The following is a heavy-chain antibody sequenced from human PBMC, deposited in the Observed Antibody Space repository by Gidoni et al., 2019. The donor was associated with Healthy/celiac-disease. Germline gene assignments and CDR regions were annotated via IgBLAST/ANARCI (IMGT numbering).Heavy chain of an antibody. CDR2: IYYSGST. Sequence: QVQLQESGPGLVKPSETLSLTCTVSGGSISSYYWSWIRQPPGKGLEWIGYIYYSGSTNYNPSLKSRVTISVDTSKNQFSLKLSSVTAADTAVYYCARDSQYASYNWFDPWGQGTLVTVSS. D-gene: IGHD4-4*01. V-gene: IGHV4-59*01. J-gene: IGHJ5*02. CDR1: GGSISSYY. CDR3: ARDSQYASYNWFDP.